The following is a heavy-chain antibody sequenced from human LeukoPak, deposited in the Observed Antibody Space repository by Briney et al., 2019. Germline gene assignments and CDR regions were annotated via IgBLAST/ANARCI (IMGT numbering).Heavy chain of an antibody. D-gene: IGHD4-17*01. CDR3: ARDRHYGDYPPENWFDP. CDR2: ISSNGGST. V-gene: IGHV3-64*01. J-gene: IGHJ5*02. Sequence: GGSLRLSCAASGFTFSSYAMHWVRQAPGKGLEYVSAISSNGGSTYYANSVKGRFTISRDNPKNTLYLQMGSLRAEDMAVYYCARDRHYGDYPPENWFDPWGQGTLVTVSS. CDR1: GFTFSSYA.